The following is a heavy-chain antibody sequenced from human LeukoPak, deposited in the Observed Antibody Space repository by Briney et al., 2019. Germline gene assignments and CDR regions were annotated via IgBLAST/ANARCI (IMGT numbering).Heavy chain of an antibody. CDR1: GGSISSYY. CDR2: IYTSGST. V-gene: IGHV4-4*07. CDR3: ARDQSPVGYYYYMDV. J-gene: IGHJ6*03. Sequence: SETLSLTCTVSGGSISSYYWSWIRQPAGKGLEWIGRIYTSGSTNYNPSLKSRVTMSVDTSKNQFSLKLSSVTAADTAVYYCARDQSPVGYYYYMDVWGKGTTVTVSS.